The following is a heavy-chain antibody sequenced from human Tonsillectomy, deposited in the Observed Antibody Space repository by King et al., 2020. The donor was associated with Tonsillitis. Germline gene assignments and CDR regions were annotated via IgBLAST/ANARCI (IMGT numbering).Heavy chain of an antibody. J-gene: IGHJ4*02. CDR2: ISAYNGNT. D-gene: IGHD3-22*01. CDR1: GYTFTNYG. Sequence: VQLVESGAEVKKPGASVKVSCKASGYTFTNYGISWVRQAPGQGLEWMGWISAYNGNTNYAQKLQGRVTMTTDISTSTAYMELRSLRSDDTAVYYCAGDFSYYDSSNYYYKVSDYWGQGTLVTVSS. CDR3: AGDFSYYDSSNYYYKVSDY. V-gene: IGHV1-18*04.